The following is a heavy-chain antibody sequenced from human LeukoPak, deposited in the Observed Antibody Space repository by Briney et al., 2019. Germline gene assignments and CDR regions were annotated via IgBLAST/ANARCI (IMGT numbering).Heavy chain of an antibody. J-gene: IGHJ5*02. D-gene: IGHD6-13*01. CDR1: GGSICSYY. V-gene: IGHV4-59*01. CDR3: ARGRGSSWFNWFDP. CDR2: IYYSGST. Sequence: PSETLSLTCTVSGGSICSYYWSWIRQPPGKGLEWIGYIYYSGSTNYNPSLKSRVTISVDTSKNQFSLKLSSVTAADTAVYYCARGRGSSWFNWFDPWGQGTLVTVSS.